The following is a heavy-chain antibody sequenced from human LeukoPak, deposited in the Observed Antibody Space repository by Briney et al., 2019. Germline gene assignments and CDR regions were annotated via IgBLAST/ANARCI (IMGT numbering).Heavy chain of an antibody. V-gene: IGHV3-48*02. D-gene: IGHD3-10*01. CDR2: ITDRSDRI. CDR1: GFTFSRHA. Sequence: PGGSLRLYCAASGFTFSRHAMNWVRQTPGKGPEWISFITDRSDRIFYADSVKGRFTVSRDNAKNTLYLQMNSLRDEDTAVYYCARYGSGTKYKDPFDYWGPGTLVTVSS. J-gene: IGHJ4*02. CDR3: ARYGSGTKYKDPFDY.